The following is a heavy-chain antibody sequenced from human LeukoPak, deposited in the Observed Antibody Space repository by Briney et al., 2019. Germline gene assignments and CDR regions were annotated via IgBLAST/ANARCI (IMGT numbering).Heavy chain of an antibody. V-gene: IGHV4-39*07. CDR1: GGSISSRDYY. CDR3: ARVGLDWGSIDY. Sequence: SETLSLTCTVSGGSISSRDYYWNWIRQPPGKGLEWIGEINHRGSTTYNPSLKSRVTISLDTSKNQFSLKLSSVTAADTAVYYCARVGLDWGSIDYWGQGTLVTVSS. J-gene: IGHJ4*02. CDR2: INHRGST. D-gene: IGHD3/OR15-3a*01.